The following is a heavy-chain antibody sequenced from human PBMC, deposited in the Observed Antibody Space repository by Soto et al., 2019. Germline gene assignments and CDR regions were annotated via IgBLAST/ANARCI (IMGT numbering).Heavy chain of an antibody. Sequence: VQLLGSGGGLVQPGGSLRLSCAASGFTISTYGVTWVRQAPGKGLEWVSGVSGGDGGTHYADSVKGRFTISRDNSKNTVYLLMNNLRADDTAVYYCTRWNGFADYWGQGTLVTVSS. J-gene: IGHJ4*02. D-gene: IGHD1-1*01. CDR2: VSGGDGGT. CDR3: TRWNGFADY. CDR1: GFTISTYG. V-gene: IGHV3-23*01.